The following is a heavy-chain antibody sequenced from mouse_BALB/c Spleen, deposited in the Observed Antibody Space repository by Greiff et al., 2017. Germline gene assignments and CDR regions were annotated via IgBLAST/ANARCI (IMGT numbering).Heavy chain of an antibody. CDR1: GFTFSSYA. D-gene: IGHD2-1*01. CDR3: ARAPYGNYSAWFAY. Sequence: EVQVVESGGGLVKPGGSLKLSCAASGFTFSSYAMSWVRQSPEKRLEWVAEISSGGSYTYYPDTVTGRFTISRDNAKKTLYLEMSSLRSEDTAMYYCARAPYGNYSAWFAYWGQGTLVTVSA. CDR2: ISSGGSYT. J-gene: IGHJ3*01. V-gene: IGHV5-9-4*01.